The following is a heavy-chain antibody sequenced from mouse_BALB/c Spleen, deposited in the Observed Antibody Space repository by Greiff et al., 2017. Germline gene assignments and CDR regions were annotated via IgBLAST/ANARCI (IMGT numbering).Heavy chain of an antibody. Sequence: EVKLVESGGGLVQPGGSRKLSCAASGFTFSDYGMAWVRQAPGKGPEWVAFISNLAYSIYYADTVTGRFTISRENAKNTLYLEMSSLRSEDTAMYYCASITTATYYAMDYWGQGTSVTVSS. J-gene: IGHJ4*01. CDR1: GFTFSDYG. CDR3: ASITTATYYAMDY. CDR2: ISNLAYSI. V-gene: IGHV5-15*02. D-gene: IGHD1-1*01.